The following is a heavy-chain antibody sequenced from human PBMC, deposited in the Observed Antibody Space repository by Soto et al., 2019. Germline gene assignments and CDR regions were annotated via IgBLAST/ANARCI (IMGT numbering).Heavy chain of an antibody. CDR3: ARLSWRYYGSGSDVDY. J-gene: IGHJ4*02. CDR1: GGSISSSSYY. V-gene: IGHV4-39*01. CDR2: IYYSGST. D-gene: IGHD3-10*01. Sequence: QLQLQESGPGLVKPSETLSLTCTVSGGSISSSSYYWGWIRQPPGKGLEWIGSIYYSGSTYYNPSLKSRVTISVDTSKNQFSLKLSSVTAADTAVYYCARLSWRYYGSGSDVDYWGQGTLVTVSS.